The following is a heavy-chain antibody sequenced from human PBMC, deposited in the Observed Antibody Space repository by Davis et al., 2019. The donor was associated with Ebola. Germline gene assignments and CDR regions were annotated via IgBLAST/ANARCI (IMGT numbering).Heavy chain of an antibody. CDR1: GDSVSNNRDA. D-gene: IGHD5-18*01. CDR3: ARGQRGYSF. V-gene: IGHV6-1*01. J-gene: IGHJ4*02. CDR2: TYYRSKWFV. Sequence: MPSETLSLTCAISGDSVSNNRDAWNWIRQSPSRGLEWLGRTYYRSKWFVDYAASVKSRITIKADTSKIQFSLQLTSVTPEDTAVYYCARGQRGYSFWGRGTLVIVSS.